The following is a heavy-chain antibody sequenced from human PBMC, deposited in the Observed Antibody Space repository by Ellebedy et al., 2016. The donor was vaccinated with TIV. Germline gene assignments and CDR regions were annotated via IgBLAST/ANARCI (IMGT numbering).Heavy chain of an antibody. CDR1: GFTFTNFW. J-gene: IGHJ4*02. V-gene: IGHV3-7*03. D-gene: IGHD4-23*01. CDR3: ARGGNHFFAH. CDR2: IKEDGSEK. Sequence: GESLKISCTASGFTFTNFWMSWVRQAPGKGLEWVANIKEDGSEKHYVDSVEGRFTISRDNAKNSLFLQMNSLRAEDTAVYYCARGGNHFFAHWGQGNLVSVSS.